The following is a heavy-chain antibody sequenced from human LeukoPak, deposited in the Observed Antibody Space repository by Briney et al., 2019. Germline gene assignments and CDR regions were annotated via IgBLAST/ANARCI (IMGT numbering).Heavy chain of an antibody. J-gene: IGHJ4*02. D-gene: IGHD2-2*01. Sequence: SETLSLTCTVSGGSISSSSYYWGWIRQPPGKGLEWIGSIYYSGSTYYNPSLKSRVTISVDTSQHQFSLKLNSVTAADTAVYYCARAVPYPFYFDYWGQGAPVTVSS. CDR2: IYYSGST. V-gene: IGHV4-39*07. CDR3: ARAVPYPFYFDY. CDR1: GGSISSSSYY.